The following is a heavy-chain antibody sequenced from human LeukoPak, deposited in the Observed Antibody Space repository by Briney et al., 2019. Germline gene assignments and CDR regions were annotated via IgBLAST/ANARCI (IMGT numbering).Heavy chain of an antibody. Sequence: SDTLSFTYAVYGGSFSGYYWSWIRQPPGKGLEWIGEINHIGSTNYNPSLTSRGTISVDTSKNQFSLKLSSVTAADTAVYYCASGGELRQFDYWGQGTLVTVSS. CDR3: ASGGELRQFDY. CDR2: INHIGST. J-gene: IGHJ4*02. V-gene: IGHV4-34*01. D-gene: IGHD1-26*01. CDR1: GGSFSGYY.